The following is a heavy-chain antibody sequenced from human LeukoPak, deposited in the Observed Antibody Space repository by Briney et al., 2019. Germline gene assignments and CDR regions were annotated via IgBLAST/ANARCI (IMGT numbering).Heavy chain of an antibody. V-gene: IGHV3-9*01. J-gene: IGHJ4*02. Sequence: GGSLRLPCAASGFTFDDYAMHWVRQAPGKGLEWVSGISWNSGSIGYADSVKGRFTISRDNAKNSLYLQMNSLRAEDTALYYCAKVLRGSGIFDYWGQGTLVTVSS. CDR2: ISWNSGSI. D-gene: IGHD3-10*01. CDR3: AKVLRGSGIFDY. CDR1: GFTFDDYA.